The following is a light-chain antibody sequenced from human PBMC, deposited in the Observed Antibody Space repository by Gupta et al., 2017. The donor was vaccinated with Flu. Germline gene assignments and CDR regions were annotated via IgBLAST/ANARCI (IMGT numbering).Light chain of an antibody. Sequence: QSVLTQPPSASGAPGQRVAISCSGGRPNIGSNTVNWYQQLPGTAPQLLMYSNNERPSGVPERFSGSKSGTSASLAISGLQAEDEADYYCAAWDDSRNGYVFGSGTKVTVL. V-gene: IGLV1-44*01. CDR2: SNN. CDR1: RPNIGSNT. CDR3: AAWDDSRNGYV. J-gene: IGLJ1*01.